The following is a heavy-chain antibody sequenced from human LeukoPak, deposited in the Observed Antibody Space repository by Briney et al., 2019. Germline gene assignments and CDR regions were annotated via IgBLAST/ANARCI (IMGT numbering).Heavy chain of an antibody. V-gene: IGHV4-34*01. CDR2: INHSGST. D-gene: IGHD6-6*01. CDR1: GGSFSGYY. Sequence: SETLSLTCAVYGGSFSGYYWSWIRQPPGKGLEWIGEINHSGSTNYNPSLKSRVTISVDTSKNQFSLKLSSVTAADTAVYYCARGGGGSSSLPTPGNWFDPWGQGTLVTVSS. CDR3: ARGGGGSSSLPTPGNWFDP. J-gene: IGHJ5*02.